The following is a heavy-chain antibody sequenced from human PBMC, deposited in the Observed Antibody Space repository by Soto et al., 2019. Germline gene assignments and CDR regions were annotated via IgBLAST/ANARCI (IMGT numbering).Heavy chain of an antibody. CDR2: IDPSDSYT. D-gene: IGHD2-21*02. V-gene: IGHV5-10-1*01. CDR3: AREHIVVVTAIPDNAFDI. CDR1: GYSFTSYW. J-gene: IGHJ3*02. Sequence: GESLKISCKGSGYSFTSYWISWVRQMPGKGLEWMGRIDPSDSYTNYSPSFQGHVTISADKSISTAYLQWSSLKASDTAMYYCAREHIVVVTAIPDNAFDIRGQGTMVTVSS.